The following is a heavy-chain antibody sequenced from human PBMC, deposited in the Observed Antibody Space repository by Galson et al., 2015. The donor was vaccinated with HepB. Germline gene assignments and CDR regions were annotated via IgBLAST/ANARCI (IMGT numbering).Heavy chain of an antibody. CDR2: INPNSGGT. D-gene: IGHD6-13*01. V-gene: IGHV1-2*02. CDR1: GYTFTGYY. CDR3: ARDSRYSSSHYYMDV. J-gene: IGHJ6*03. Sequence: SVKVSCKASGYTFTGYYMHWVRQAPGQGLEWMGWINPNSGGTNYAQKLQGRVTMTRDTSISTAYMELSRLRSDDTAVYYCARDSRYSSSHYYMDVWGKGTTVTVSS.